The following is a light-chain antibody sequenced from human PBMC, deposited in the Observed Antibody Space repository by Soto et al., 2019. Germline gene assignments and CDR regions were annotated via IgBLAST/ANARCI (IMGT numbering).Light chain of an antibody. CDR1: SSDVGSYNL. Sequence: QSVLTQPASVSGSPGQSITISCTGTSSDVGSYNLVSWYQQHLGKAPKLMIYEGSKRPSGVSNRFSGSKSGNTASQTISGLQAEDEADYYCCSYAGSSTLVFGGGTKLTVL. J-gene: IGLJ2*01. V-gene: IGLV2-23*01. CDR3: CSYAGSSTLV. CDR2: EGS.